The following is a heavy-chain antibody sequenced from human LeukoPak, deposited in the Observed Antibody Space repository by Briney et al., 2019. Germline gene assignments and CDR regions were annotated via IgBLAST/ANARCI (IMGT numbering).Heavy chain of an antibody. J-gene: IGHJ6*02. CDR3: ARGAPPYSSGWYFFYYYYGMDV. V-gene: IGHV3-74*01. CDR1: GFTFSSYW. D-gene: IGHD6-19*01. CDR2: INSDGSST. Sequence: GGSLRLSCAASGFTFSSYWMHWVRQAPGKGLVWVSRINSDGSSTSYADSVRGRFTISRDNAKNTLYLQMNSLRAEDTAVYYCARGAPPYSSGWYFFYYYYGMDVWGQGTTVTVSS.